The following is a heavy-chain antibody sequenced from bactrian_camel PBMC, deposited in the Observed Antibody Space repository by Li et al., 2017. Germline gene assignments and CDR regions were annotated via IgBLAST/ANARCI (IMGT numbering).Heavy chain of an antibody. J-gene: IGHJ6*01. D-gene: IGHD5*01. V-gene: IGHV3-2*01. Sequence: HVQLVESGGGSVQAGGSLRLSCAASGYTYSAYCMGWFRQTPGKEREKAARIDSTGNTNYADSVKGRFTISKDNAKNILYLQMNSLKPEDTAMYYCAAADRVRWPTYCDNPGWGYWGQGTQVTVS. CDR3: AAADRVRWPTYCDNPGWGY. CDR2: IDSTGNT. CDR1: GYTYSAYC.